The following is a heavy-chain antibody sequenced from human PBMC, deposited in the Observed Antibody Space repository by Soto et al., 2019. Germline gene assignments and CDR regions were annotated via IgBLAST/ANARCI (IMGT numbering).Heavy chain of an antibody. CDR1: GYTFTSYD. CDR2: MNPNSGNT. V-gene: IGHV1-8*01. D-gene: IGHD3-10*01. Sequence: QVQLVQSGAEVKKPGASVKVSCKASGYTFTSYDINWVRQATGQGLEWMGWMNPNSGNTGYAQKFQGRGTKTRNTSISTGYKGVSRLRSEDTAGEYGARGGPMVRGAVDYWGQGTLVTVSS. J-gene: IGHJ4*02. CDR3: ARGGPMVRGAVDY.